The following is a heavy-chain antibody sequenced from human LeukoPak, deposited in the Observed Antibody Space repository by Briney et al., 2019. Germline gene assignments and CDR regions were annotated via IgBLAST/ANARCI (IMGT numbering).Heavy chain of an antibody. J-gene: IGHJ4*02. V-gene: IGHV4-59*11. CDR2: MYYSGST. D-gene: IGHD3-16*01. Sequence: PSETLSLTCTVSGGSIASPYWSWIRQPPGKGLEGIAYMYYSGSTSYNPSLKSRVTISLDTSKNQFSLKLSSVTAADTAIYYCVRMGSGGYWGQGTLVTVSS. CDR3: VRMGSGGY. CDR1: GGSIASPY.